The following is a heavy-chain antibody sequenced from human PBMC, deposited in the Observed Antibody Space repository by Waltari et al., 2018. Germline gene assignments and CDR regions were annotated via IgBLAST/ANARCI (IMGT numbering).Heavy chain of an antibody. J-gene: IGHJ5*02. CDR1: DDSISKHF. V-gene: IGHV4-4*07. Sequence: QVHLQESDSGLVKPSETLSLTCTVHGVPDDSISKHFWSWIRQPAGKGLEWIGRVYKGGTGNYNPSLRSRVTLSLDTSKNQFSLMLTSVTAADTALYYCARDVIVGATTRWFDAWGQGFLVTVSS. CDR3: ARDVIVGATTRWFDA. CDR2: VYKGGTG. D-gene: IGHD1-26*01.